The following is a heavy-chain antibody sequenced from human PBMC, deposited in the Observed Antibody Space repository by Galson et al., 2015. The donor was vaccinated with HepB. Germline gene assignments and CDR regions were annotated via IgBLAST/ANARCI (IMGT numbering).Heavy chain of an antibody. D-gene: IGHD1-1*01. V-gene: IGHV1-3*01. Sequence: SVKVSCKASGYSFSSYILHWVRLAPGQRLEWMGWISAGNGNTKYSQKFQGRVTITRDTSASTAYMELSSLRSEDSAVYYCARGTPPGYWGQGTLVTVSS. CDR3: ARGTPPGY. CDR2: ISAGNGNT. J-gene: IGHJ4*02. CDR1: GYSFSSYI.